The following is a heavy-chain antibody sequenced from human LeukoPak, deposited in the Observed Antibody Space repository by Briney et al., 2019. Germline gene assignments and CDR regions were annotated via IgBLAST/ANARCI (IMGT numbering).Heavy chain of an antibody. J-gene: IGHJ4*02. CDR1: GGSFSGYY. D-gene: IGHD3-10*01. V-gene: IGHV4-34*01. CDR2: INHNGST. CDR3: ARGRGVLLWFGESEGYFDY. Sequence: SETLSLTCAVSGGSFSGYYWSWVRQPPAKGMEWIGEINHNGSTNYNPSLKSRVTISVDTSKNQFSLKLSSVTAADTAVYYCARGRGVLLWFGESEGYFDYWGQGTLVTVSS.